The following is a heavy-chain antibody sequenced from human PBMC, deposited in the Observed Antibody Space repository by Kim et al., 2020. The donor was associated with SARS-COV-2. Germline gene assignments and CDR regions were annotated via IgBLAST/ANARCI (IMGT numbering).Heavy chain of an antibody. CDR2: IRGSGGGT. CDR3: ARDIVVVPAAILMLGFDY. V-gene: IGHV3-23*01. CDR1: GFTFSSYA. Sequence: GGSLRLSCAASGFTFSSYAMSWVRQAPGKGLEWVSVIRGSGGGTYYADSVKGRFTISRDNSKNTLYLQMNSLRAEDTAVYYCARDIVVVPAAILMLGFDYWGQGTLVTVSS. J-gene: IGHJ4*02. D-gene: IGHD2-2*01.